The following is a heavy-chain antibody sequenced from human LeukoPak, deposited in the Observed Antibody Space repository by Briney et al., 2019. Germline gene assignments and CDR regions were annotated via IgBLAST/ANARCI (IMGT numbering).Heavy chain of an antibody. Sequence: GGSLRLSCAASGFTFDDYAMHWVRQAPGKGLEWVSLISWDGGSTYYADSVKGRFTISRDNSKNSLYLQMNSLRAEDTALYYCAKNTARPYYYYMDVWGKGTTVTVSS. CDR1: GFTFDDYA. CDR2: ISWDGGST. V-gene: IGHV3-43D*03. CDR3: AKNTARPYYYYMDV. J-gene: IGHJ6*03.